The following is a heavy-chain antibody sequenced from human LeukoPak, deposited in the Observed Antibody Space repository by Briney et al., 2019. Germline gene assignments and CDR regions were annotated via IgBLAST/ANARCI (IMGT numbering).Heavy chain of an antibody. CDR1: GGSISSYY. CDR3: ARGYCSSTSCYAGPIDY. V-gene: IGHV4-59*01. Sequence: SETLSLTCTVSGGSISSYYWSWIRQPPGKGLEWIGYIYYSGSTNYNPSLKSRVTISVDTSKNQFSLKLSSVTAADTAVYYCARGYCSSTSCYAGPIDYWGQGTLATVSS. D-gene: IGHD2-2*01. CDR2: IYYSGST. J-gene: IGHJ4*02.